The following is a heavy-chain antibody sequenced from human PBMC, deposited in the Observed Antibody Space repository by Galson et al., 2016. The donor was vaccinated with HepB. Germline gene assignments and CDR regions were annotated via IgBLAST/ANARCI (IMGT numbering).Heavy chain of an antibody. D-gene: IGHD3-10*01. V-gene: IGHV4-31*03. CDR1: GGSISSGGYY. J-gene: IGHJ5*02. Sequence: TLSLTCTVSGGSISSGGYYWSWIRQHPGKGLEFIGYIYYSGSSYYNPSLKSRISMSVDTSKNQFSLRLSSVTAADTAVYYCARGWFGEFSRNNWFNPWGQGTQVTVSS. CDR2: IYYSGSS. CDR3: ARGWFGEFSRNNWFNP.